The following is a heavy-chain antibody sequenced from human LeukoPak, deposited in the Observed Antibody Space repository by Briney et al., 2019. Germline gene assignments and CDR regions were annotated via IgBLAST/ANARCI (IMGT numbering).Heavy chain of an antibody. J-gene: IGHJ4*02. Sequence: PSETLSLTCTVSGGSISNYYCSWIRQPPGKGLECVGYVYYSGSPDYNPSLKSRVTISIDTSKNQFSLKLSSVTAADTAVYYCARDQYSGRFDYWGQGTLVTVSS. CDR2: VYYSGSP. CDR1: GGSISNYY. CDR3: ARDQYSGRFDY. V-gene: IGHV4-59*01. D-gene: IGHD1-26*01.